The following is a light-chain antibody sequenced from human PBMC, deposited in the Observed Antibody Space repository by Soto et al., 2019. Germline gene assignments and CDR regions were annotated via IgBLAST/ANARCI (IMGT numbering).Light chain of an antibody. V-gene: IGKV1-39*01. J-gene: IGKJ3*01. CDR3: QQSYSTPIT. CDR1: QSISSY. CDR2: AAS. Sequence: DIQMTQSPSSLSASVGDRVTITCRASQSISSYLNWYQQKPGKAPKLLIYAASSLQSGVPSRFSGSGSGTDFNLTISSLQPEDFATYYWQQSYSTPITFGPGTKVDIK.